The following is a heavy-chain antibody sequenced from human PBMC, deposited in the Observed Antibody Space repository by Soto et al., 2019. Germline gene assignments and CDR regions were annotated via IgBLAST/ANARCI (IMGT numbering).Heavy chain of an antibody. Sequence: QVQLVQSGAEVKTPGSSVKVSCKASGGTFSSYAISWVRQAPGQGLEWMGGIIPIPGTANYAQKFQGRGTITADESTSTAYMELSSLRSEDTAVYYCARSQGSSTSLEIYYYYYYGMDVWGQGTTVTVSS. CDR2: IIPIPGTA. CDR3: ARSQGSSTSLEIYYYYYYGMDV. CDR1: GGTFSSYA. J-gene: IGHJ6*02. V-gene: IGHV1-69*01. D-gene: IGHD2-2*01.